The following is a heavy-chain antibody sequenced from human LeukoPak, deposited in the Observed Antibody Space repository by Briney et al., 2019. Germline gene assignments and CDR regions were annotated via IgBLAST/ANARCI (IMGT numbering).Heavy chain of an antibody. V-gene: IGHV3-15*01. Sequence: GGSLRLSCAASGFSFNDAWMSWVRQAPGKGLEWVGRINLGTDGGTTDYAAPVKGRFSISRDDSKNSLYLQMNNLQTEATAVYYCTTDTRRVVVPKWGQGTPVTVSS. CDR3: TTDTRRVVVPK. CDR2: INLGTDGGTT. CDR1: GFSFNDAW. J-gene: IGHJ4*02. D-gene: IGHD2-15*01.